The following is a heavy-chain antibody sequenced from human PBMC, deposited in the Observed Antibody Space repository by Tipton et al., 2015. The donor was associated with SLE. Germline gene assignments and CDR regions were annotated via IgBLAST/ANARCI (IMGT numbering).Heavy chain of an antibody. V-gene: IGHV4-34*01. CDR2: INHSGST. CDR3: ARGRVAAGYYYYYNYMDV. D-gene: IGHD6-13*01. CDR1: GGSFSGYY. J-gene: IGHJ6*03. Sequence: GLVKPSETLSLTCAVYGGSFSGYYWSWIRQPPGKGLEWIGEINHSGSTNYNPSLKSRVTISVDTSKNQFSLKLSSVTAADTAVYYCARGRVAAGYYYYYNYMDVWGNGTTVAAS.